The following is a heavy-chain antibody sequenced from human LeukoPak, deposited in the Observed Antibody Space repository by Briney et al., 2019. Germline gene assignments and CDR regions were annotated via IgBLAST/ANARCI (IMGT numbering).Heavy chain of an antibody. CDR3: AKNPGIVVVPADFDY. D-gene: IGHD2-2*01. J-gene: IGHJ4*02. Sequence: GGSLRLSCAASGFTFSSYGMHWVRQAPGKGLEWVAFIRYDGSNKYYADSVKGRFTISRDNSKNTLYLQMNSLRAEDTAVYYCAKNPGIVVVPADFDYWGQGTLVTVSS. CDR1: GFTFSSYG. V-gene: IGHV3-30*02. CDR2: IRYDGSNK.